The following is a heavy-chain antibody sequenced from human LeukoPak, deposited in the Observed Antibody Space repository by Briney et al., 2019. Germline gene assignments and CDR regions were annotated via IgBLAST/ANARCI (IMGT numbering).Heavy chain of an antibody. CDR1: GYTFTGYY. D-gene: IGHD3-22*01. J-gene: IGHJ4*02. V-gene: IGHV1-2*02. CDR3: ATAPRGTYYYDSSGYAAQFDY. CDR2: INPNSGGT. Sequence: ASVEVSCKASGYTFTGYYMHWVRQAPGQGLEWMGWINPNSGGTNYAQKFQGRVTMTRDTSISTAYMELSRLRSDDTAVYYCATAPRGTYYYDSSGYAAQFDYWGQGTLVTVSS.